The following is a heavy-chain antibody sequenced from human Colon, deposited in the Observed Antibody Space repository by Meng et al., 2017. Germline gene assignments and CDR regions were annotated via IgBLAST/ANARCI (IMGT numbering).Heavy chain of an antibody. J-gene: IGHJ4*02. V-gene: IGHV4-4*02. CDR3: GTTDINYCPIHY. Sequence: QTQLRESGPGLVKHSGNLSLTCAVSGVSISTTNWWTWFRQSPGKGLEWIGEIAHTGRTNYNRSLKSRVTVSMDKSKNHFYLNVTSVTAADTAVYYCGTTDINYCPIHYWGQGTLVTVSS. CDR1: GVSISTTNW. D-gene: IGHD1/OR15-1a*01. CDR2: IAHTGRT.